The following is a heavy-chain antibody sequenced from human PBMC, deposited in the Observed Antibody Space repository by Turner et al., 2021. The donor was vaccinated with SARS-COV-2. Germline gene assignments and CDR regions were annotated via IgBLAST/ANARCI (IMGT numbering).Heavy chain of an antibody. D-gene: IGHD3-22*01. CDR2: IITSCSTA. V-gene: IGHV1-69*01. CDR3: AGARGVDYYDSSGQGFDA. Sequence: QVQSVQSGAGLRKPGSSLRVACPASCATFSSYASSWVGQAPGQGRQGMGGIITSCSTANYEQKFQDRVTITANETTSTAYMELSSLRSEDTAVYYCAGARGVDYYDSSGQGFDAWGQGTLVTVSS. CDR1: CATFSSYA. J-gene: IGHJ5*02.